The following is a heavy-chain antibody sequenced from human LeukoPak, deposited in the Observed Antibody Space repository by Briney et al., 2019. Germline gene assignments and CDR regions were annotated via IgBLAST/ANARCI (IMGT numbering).Heavy chain of an antibody. D-gene: IGHD2-2*01. CDR3: ARLHCSSTSCPPN. CDR1: GYTFTGYY. Sequence: ASVKVSCKASGYTFTGYYMHWVRQAPGQGLEWMGRINPNSGGTNYAQKFQGRVTMTRDTSISTAYMELSRLRSDDTVVYYCARLHCSSTSCPPNWGQGTLVTVST. V-gene: IGHV1-2*05. CDR2: INPNSGGT. J-gene: IGHJ4*02.